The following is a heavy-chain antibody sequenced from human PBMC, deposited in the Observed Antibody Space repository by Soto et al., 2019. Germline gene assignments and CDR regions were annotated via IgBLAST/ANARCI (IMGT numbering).Heavy chain of an antibody. Sequence: EVQLLESGGGLVQPGGSLRLSCAASGFTFSNYAMSWVRQAPGKGLEWVSAISGSGGSTYYADSVKGRFTISRDSSKNTLYLQMNSLRAEDTAVYYCAKRGGRVAAKKAEYFQHWGQGTLVTVSS. J-gene: IGHJ1*01. V-gene: IGHV3-23*01. CDR3: AKRGGRVAAKKAEYFQH. D-gene: IGHD6-19*01. CDR2: ISGSGGST. CDR1: GFTFSNYA.